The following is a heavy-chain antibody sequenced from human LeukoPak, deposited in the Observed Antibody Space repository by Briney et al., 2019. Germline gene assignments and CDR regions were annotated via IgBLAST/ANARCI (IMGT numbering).Heavy chain of an antibody. J-gene: IGHJ5*02. CDR3: ARTYSSGWSSFDP. Sequence: PSETLSLTCAVYGGSFSGYYWSWIRQPPGKGLEWIGEINHSGSTNYNPSLKSRVTISVDTSKNQFSLKLSSVTAADTAVYYCARTYSSGWSSFDPWGQGTLVTVSS. CDR1: GGSFSGYY. V-gene: IGHV4-34*01. D-gene: IGHD6-19*01. CDR2: INHSGST.